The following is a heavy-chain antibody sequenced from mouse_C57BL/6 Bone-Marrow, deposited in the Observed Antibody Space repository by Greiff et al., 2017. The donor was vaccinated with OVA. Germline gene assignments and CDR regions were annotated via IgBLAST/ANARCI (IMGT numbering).Heavy chain of an antibody. Sequence: QVQLQQPGAELVKPGASVKLSCKASGYTFTSYWMQWVKQRPGQGLEWIGEIDPSDSYTNYNQKFKGKATLTVDTSSSSAYMQLSSLTSEDSAVYYCAREGLPGGSGFAYWGQGTLVTVSA. V-gene: IGHV1-50*01. CDR1: GYTFTSYW. CDR2: IDPSDSYT. CDR3: AREGLPGGSGFAY. J-gene: IGHJ3*01. D-gene: IGHD2-10*01.